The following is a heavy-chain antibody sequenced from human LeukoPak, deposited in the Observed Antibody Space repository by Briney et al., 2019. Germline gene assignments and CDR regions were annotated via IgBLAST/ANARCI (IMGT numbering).Heavy chain of an antibody. D-gene: IGHD2-2*01. CDR1: GFTFSSYS. J-gene: IGHJ1*01. Sequence: GGSLRLSCAATGFTFSSYSMNWVRQAPGKGLEWVSYISSSSSTIYYADSVKGRFTISRDNAKNSLYLRMNSLRAEDTAVYYCAKDGRYCSSTSCYQLPAEYFQHWGQGTLVTVSS. V-gene: IGHV3-48*01. CDR2: ISSSSSTI. CDR3: AKDGRYCSSTSCYQLPAEYFQH.